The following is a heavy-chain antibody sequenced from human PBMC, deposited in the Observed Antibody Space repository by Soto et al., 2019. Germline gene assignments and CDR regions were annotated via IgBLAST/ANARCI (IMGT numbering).Heavy chain of an antibody. CDR1: GGSISSGNYY. D-gene: IGHD3-3*01. CDR2: IYYSGST. Sequence: PSETLSLTCTVSGGSISSGNYYWSWIRQHPGKGLEWIGYIYYSGSTFYNPSLKSRASISVDTSKNQFSLKLSSVTAADTAVYYCARVPPRDDFWSDYAPDTIDIWGQGTMVTVSS. CDR3: ARVPPRDDFWSDYAPDTIDI. J-gene: IGHJ3*02. V-gene: IGHV4-31*03.